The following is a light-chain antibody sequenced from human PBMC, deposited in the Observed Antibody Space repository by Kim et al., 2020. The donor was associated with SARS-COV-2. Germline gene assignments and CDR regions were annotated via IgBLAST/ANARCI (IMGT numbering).Light chain of an antibody. J-gene: IGKJ2*01. CDR3: QQYNRWPYT. CDR2: GAS. Sequence: EIMMTQSPATLSVSPGDRATLFCRASQSVTTNVAWYQQKPGQAPRLLIYGASPRATGVPARFSGSGSGTDFTLTIGGLQSEDFAVYFCQQYNRWPYTFGQGTKLEI. V-gene: IGKV3-15*01. CDR1: QSVTTN.